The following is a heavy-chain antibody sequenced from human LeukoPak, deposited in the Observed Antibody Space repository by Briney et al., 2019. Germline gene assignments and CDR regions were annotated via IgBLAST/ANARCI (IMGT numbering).Heavy chain of an antibody. J-gene: IGHJ5*02. CDR3: TRRAKDNSSGYYST. CDR2: IRSKANSYAT. V-gene: IGHV3-73*01. Sequence: GGSLKLSCAASGFTFSGSAMHWVRQASGKGLEWVGRIRSKANSYATAYAASVKGRFTISRDESKNTAYLQMNSLKTEDTAVYYCTRRAKDNSSGYYSTWGQGTLVTVSS. CDR1: GFTFSGSA. D-gene: IGHD3-22*01.